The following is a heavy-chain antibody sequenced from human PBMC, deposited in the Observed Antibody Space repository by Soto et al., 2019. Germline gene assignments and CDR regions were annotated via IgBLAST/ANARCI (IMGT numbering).Heavy chain of an antibody. Sequence: PSETLSVTCAIYVGSFSVYYWGWIRQPPGRGLDWIGNIDYNGVTYSNPSLKSRVTISRDTSKNQFSLKLTSVTAADTALYYCGKVLVGATGHTDSDYWGPGTLVTVSS. D-gene: IGHD2-15*01. J-gene: IGHJ4*02. CDR1: VGSFSVYY. CDR2: IDYNGVT. V-gene: IGHV4-34*01. CDR3: GKVLVGATGHTDSDY.